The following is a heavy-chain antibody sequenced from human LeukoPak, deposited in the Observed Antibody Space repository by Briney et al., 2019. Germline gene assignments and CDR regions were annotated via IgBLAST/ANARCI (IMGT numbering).Heavy chain of an antibody. V-gene: IGHV3-23*01. CDR1: GFTFDDYA. J-gene: IGHJ4*02. CDR3: AKDINTGYYYFDD. CDR2: ISNSGGST. D-gene: IGHD3-9*01. Sequence: GGSLRLSCAASGFTFDDYAMSWVRQAPGKGLEWVSVISNSGGSTYYADSVKGRFTISRDNSKNTLYVQMNSLRAEDTAVYYCAKDINTGYYYFDDWGQGTLVTVSS.